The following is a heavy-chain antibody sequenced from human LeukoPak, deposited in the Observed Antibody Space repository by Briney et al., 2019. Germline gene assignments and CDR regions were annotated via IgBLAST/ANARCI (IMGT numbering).Heavy chain of an antibody. J-gene: IGHJ1*01. D-gene: IGHD3-10*01. CDR2: ISGSGGST. CDR3: AKEMVRGVVQD. V-gene: IGHV3-23*01. Sequence: GGSLRLSCVGSGFSFSSYGMSWVRQAPGKGLEWVSGISGSGGSTYYADSVRGRFTISRDNSKSTLHLQMNSLRAEDTAVYYCAKEMVRGVVQDWGQGTLVTVSS. CDR1: GFSFSSYG.